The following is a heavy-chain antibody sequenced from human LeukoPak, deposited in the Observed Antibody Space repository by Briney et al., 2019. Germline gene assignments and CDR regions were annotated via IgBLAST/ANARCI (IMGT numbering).Heavy chain of an antibody. CDR2: MNPNSGNT. Sequence: ASVKVSCKASGYTFTSYDINWVRQATGQGLEWVGWMNPNSGNTGYAQKFQGRVTMTRNTSISTAYMELSSLRSEDTAVYYCARVYCSGGSCCRVFDYWGQGTLVTVSS. D-gene: IGHD2-15*01. CDR1: GYTFTSYD. V-gene: IGHV1-8*01. J-gene: IGHJ4*02. CDR3: ARVYCSGGSCCRVFDY.